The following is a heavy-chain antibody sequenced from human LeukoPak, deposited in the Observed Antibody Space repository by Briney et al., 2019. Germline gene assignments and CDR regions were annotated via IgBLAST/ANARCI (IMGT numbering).Heavy chain of an antibody. CDR3: ARWTNFHAFDI. CDR1: EFSVKYNY. CDR2: LYSAGST. V-gene: IGHV3-53*01. Sequence: HSGGSLRLSCAASEFSVKYNYMTWVRQAPGKGLEWVSLLYSAGSTNYTDSVKGRFTISRDDSKNTVYLQMNSLRAEDTAVYYCARWTNFHAFDIWGQGTLVTVSS. D-gene: IGHD1-1*01. J-gene: IGHJ3*02.